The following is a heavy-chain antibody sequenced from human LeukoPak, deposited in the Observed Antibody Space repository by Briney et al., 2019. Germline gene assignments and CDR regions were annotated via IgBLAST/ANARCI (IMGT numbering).Heavy chain of an antibody. CDR3: ARGRKYTSGYRVTELGSGYSDY. J-gene: IGHJ4*02. CDR2: INPNSGGT. CDR1: GYTFTGYY. D-gene: IGHD5-18*01. Sequence: ASVKVSCKASGYTFTGYYIHWVRQAPGQGLEWIGWINPNSGGTNYAQKFQGRVIMTRDASISTAYMELSRLRSDDTAVYYCARGRKYTSGYRVTELGSGYSDYWGQGTLVTVSS. V-gene: IGHV1-2*02.